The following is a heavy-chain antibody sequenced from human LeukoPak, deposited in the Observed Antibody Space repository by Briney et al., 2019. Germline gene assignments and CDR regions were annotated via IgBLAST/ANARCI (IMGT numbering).Heavy chain of an antibody. CDR3: ARGTYYYYMDV. CDR2: ISSSGSTI. CDR1: GFTFSSYE. D-gene: IGHD3/OR15-3a*01. J-gene: IGHJ6*03. Sequence: GGSLRLSCAASGFTFSSYEMNWVRPAPGKGLEWVSYISSSGSTIYYADSVKGRFTISRDDAKNSLYLQMNSLRAEDTAVYYCARGTYYYYMDVWGKGTTVTISS. V-gene: IGHV3-48*03.